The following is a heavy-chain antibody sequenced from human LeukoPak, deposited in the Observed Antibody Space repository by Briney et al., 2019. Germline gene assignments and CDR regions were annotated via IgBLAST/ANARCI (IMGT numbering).Heavy chain of an antibody. D-gene: IGHD6-19*01. CDR3: AKAGYSSGWTRYYGMDV. CDR2: IKEDGSVK. J-gene: IGHJ6*02. Sequence: GGSLRLSCAASGFTFSRSWMSWVRQAPGKGLEWVANIKEDGSVKYYVGSVKGRFSISRDNAKTSLYLQMNSLRPDDTAVYYCAKAGYSSGWTRYYGMDVWGQGTTVTVSS. V-gene: IGHV3-7*01. CDR1: GFTFSRSW.